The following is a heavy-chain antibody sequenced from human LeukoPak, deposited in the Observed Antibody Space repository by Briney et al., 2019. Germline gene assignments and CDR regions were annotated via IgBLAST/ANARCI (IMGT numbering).Heavy chain of an antibody. CDR2: IYYSGST. D-gene: IGHD6-19*01. CDR3: ARVVIFSGWYRPFDY. CDR1: GGSISSSSYY. J-gene: IGHJ4*02. Sequence: SETLSLTCTVSGGSISSSSYYWGWIRQPPGKGLEWIGSIYYSGSTYYNPSLKSRVTISVDTSKNQFSLKLSSVTAADTAVYYCARVVIFSGWYRPFDYWGQGTLVTVSS. V-gene: IGHV4-39*07.